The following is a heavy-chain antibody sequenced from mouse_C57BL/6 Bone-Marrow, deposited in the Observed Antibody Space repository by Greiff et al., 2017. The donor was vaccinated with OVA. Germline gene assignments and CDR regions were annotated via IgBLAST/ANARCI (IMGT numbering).Heavy chain of an antibody. V-gene: IGHV1-81*01. CDR2: IYPRSGNT. Sequence: VKVVESGAELARPGASVKLSCKASGYTFTSYGISWVKQRTGQGLEWIGEIYPRSGNTYYNEKFKGKVTLTADKSSSTAYMELRSLTSEDSAVYFCARRGYRENFDYWGQGTTLTVSS. CDR3: ARRGYRENFDY. D-gene: IGHD2-12*01. CDR1: GYTFTSYG. J-gene: IGHJ2*01.